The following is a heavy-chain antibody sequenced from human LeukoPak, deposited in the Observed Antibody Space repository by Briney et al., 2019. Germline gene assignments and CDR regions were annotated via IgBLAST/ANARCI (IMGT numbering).Heavy chain of an antibody. CDR2: IYTSGST. V-gene: IGHV4-4*07. CDR3: TRDTGTTGEVKFDP. D-gene: IGHD4-17*01. Sequence: SETLSLTCTVSGNSFGDYSWSWIRQPAGKGLNWIGRIYTSGSTTYNPSLKSRVTMSVDTSKSQFSLNLMSVTAADTAVYYCTRDTGTTGEVKFDPWGQGTLVTVSS. CDR1: GNSFGDYS. J-gene: IGHJ5*02.